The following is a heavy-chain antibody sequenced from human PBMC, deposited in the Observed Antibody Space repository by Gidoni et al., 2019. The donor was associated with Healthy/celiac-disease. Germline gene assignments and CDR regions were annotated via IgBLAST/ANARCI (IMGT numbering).Heavy chain of an antibody. V-gene: IGHV3-30*18. Sequence: QVQLVESGGGVVQPGRSLRLSWAASGFTFSSYVMHWVRQAPGKGLGWVAVISYDGSNKYYADSVKGRFTISRDNSKNTLYLQMNSLRAEDTAVYYCAKGITMVQGVIPEDHPHYYYYYGMDVWGQGTTVTVSS. J-gene: IGHJ6*02. CDR3: AKGITMVQGVIPEDHPHYYYYYGMDV. CDR1: GFTFSSYV. D-gene: IGHD3-10*01. CDR2: ISYDGSNK.